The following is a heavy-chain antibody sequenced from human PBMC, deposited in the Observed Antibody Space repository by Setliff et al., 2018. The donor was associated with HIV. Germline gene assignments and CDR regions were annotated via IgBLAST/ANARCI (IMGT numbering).Heavy chain of an antibody. CDR1: GDSITNSFYF. Sequence: SETLSLTCTVSGDSITNSFYFWAWIRQPPGKGLEWIGSIYYGGIIDYNPSLKSRVTISVDTPKNQFSLRLDSVTAADTAIHYCARQVKYSSSPLHFDSWGQGTLGTVS. V-gene: IGHV4-39*01. D-gene: IGHD6-13*01. CDR2: IYYGGII. J-gene: IGHJ4*02. CDR3: ARQVKYSSSPLHFDS.